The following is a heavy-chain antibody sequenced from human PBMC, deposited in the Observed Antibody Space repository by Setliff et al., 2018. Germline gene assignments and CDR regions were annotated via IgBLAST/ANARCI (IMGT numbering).Heavy chain of an antibody. J-gene: IGHJ5*02. Sequence: PGGSLRLSCAASGFTFSSYSMNWVRQAPGKGLEWVSSISSSSSYIYYADSVKGRFTISRDNAKNSLYLQMNSLRAEDTAVYYCARDQSFLGSTQYNWFDPWGQGTLVTVSS. CDR1: GFTFSSYS. CDR2: ISSSSSYI. CDR3: ARDQSFLGSTQYNWFDP. V-gene: IGHV3-21*01. D-gene: IGHD3-10*01.